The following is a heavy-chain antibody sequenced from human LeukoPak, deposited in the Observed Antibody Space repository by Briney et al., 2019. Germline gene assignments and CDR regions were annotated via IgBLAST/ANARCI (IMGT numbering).Heavy chain of an antibody. D-gene: IGHD1-26*01. CDR3: ARVIIVGAIPGNWFDP. V-gene: IGHV4-4*02. CDR1: GGSISSSNW. J-gene: IGHJ5*02. CDR2: IYHSGST. Sequence: SETLSLTCAVSGGSISSSNWWSWVRQPPGKGLEWIGEIYHSGSTNYNPSLKSRVTISVDKSKNQFSLKLSSVTAADTAVYYCARVIIVGAIPGNWFDPWGQGTLVTVSS.